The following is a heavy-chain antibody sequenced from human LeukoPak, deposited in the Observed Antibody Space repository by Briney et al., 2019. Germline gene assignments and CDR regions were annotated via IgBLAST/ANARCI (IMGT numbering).Heavy chain of an antibody. CDR2: ISSSTTYI. CDR1: GFTFSSYD. Sequence: GGSLRLSCTASGFTFSSYDINWVRQAPGKGLEWVSSISSSTTYIYYADSVKGRFTVSRDNAMSSLFLQINSLRADDTAVYYCARHGLPCRGHKGHYIDVWGKGNTVTVSS. J-gene: IGHJ6*03. CDR3: ARHGLPCRGHKGHYIDV. V-gene: IGHV3-21*04. D-gene: IGHD5-12*01.